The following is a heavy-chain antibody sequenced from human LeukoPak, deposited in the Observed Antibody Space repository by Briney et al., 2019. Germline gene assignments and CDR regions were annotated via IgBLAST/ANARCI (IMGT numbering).Heavy chain of an antibody. Sequence: SETLSLTCAVSGGSISSSNWWSWVRQPPGKGLAWIGEIYHSGSTNYNPSLKSRVTMSVDTSKNQFSLKLSSVTAADTAFYYCARDKGYSSSWEYYFDYWGQGTLVTVSS. CDR3: ARDKGYSSSWEYYFDY. V-gene: IGHV4-4*02. J-gene: IGHJ4*02. CDR1: GGSISSSNW. CDR2: IYHSGST. D-gene: IGHD6-13*01.